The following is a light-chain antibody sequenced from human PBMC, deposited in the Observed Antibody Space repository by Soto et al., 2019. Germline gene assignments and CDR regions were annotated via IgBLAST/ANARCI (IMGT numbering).Light chain of an antibody. CDR2: GAS. CDR1: QNVTNK. Sequence: EIVLTQFPVALSVSPGERATLSCRVSQNVTNKLNWYQQKPGQAPRLLIYGASTRATGLPARFSGSGSETEFTLTISSLQSEDFAIYYCQEYHNWPFFTFGGGTKVETK. V-gene: IGKV3-15*01. J-gene: IGKJ4*01. CDR3: QEYHNWPFFT.